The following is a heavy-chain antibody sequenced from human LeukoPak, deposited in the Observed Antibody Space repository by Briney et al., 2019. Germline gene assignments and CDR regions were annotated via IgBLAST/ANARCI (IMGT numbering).Heavy chain of an antibody. CDR3: ANLDYGGNPRVDY. CDR2: ISYDGSNK. V-gene: IGHV3-30*18. Sequence: GGSLRLSCAASGFTFSSYGMHWVRQAPGKGLEWVAVISYDGSNKDYADSVKGRFTISRDNSKNTLYLQMNSLRAEDTAVYYCANLDYGGNPRVDYWGQGTLVTVSS. D-gene: IGHD4-23*01. CDR1: GFTFSSYG. J-gene: IGHJ4*02.